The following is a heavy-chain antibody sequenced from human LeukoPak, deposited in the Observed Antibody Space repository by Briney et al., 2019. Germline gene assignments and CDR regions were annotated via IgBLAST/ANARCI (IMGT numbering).Heavy chain of an antibody. CDR2: IRYDGSNK. CDR3: ARDLGTTVTTYLDY. Sequence: GGSLRLSCAASGFTFSSYGMHWVRQAPGKGLEWVAFIRYDGSNKYYADSVKGRFTISRDNAKNSLYLRMNSLRAEDTAVYYCARDLGTTVTTYLDYWGQGTLVTVSS. V-gene: IGHV3-30*02. D-gene: IGHD4-17*01. CDR1: GFTFSSYG. J-gene: IGHJ4*02.